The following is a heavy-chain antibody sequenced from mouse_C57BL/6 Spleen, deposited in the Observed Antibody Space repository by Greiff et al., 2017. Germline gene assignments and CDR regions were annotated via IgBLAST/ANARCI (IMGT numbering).Heavy chain of an antibody. CDR1: GYTFTSYW. Sequence: QVQLQQSGTELVKPGASVKLSCKASGYTFTSYWMHWVKQRPGQGLEWIGNINPSNGGTNYNEKFKSKATLTVDKSSSTAYMQLSSLTSDDSAVYYCARGRDYYGSSTYFDYWGQGTTLTVSS. D-gene: IGHD1-1*01. V-gene: IGHV1-53*01. CDR3: ARGRDYYGSSTYFDY. CDR2: INPSNGGT. J-gene: IGHJ2*01.